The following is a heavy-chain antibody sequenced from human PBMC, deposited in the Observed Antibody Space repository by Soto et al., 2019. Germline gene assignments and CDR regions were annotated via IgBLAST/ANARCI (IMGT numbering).Heavy chain of an antibody. V-gene: IGHV1-8*01. CDR1: GYTFTNYD. Sequence: QVQLVQSGAEVKKPGASVKVSCKASGYTFTNYDINWVRQAAGQGLEWMGWVNPNSGNTGYAQKFQGGVTMTRNTSMSTASMELSSLRSEDTAVYYCARRYCSSISCEFDYWGQGTLVTVSS. J-gene: IGHJ4*02. CDR3: ARRYCSSISCEFDY. D-gene: IGHD2-2*01. CDR2: VNPNSGNT.